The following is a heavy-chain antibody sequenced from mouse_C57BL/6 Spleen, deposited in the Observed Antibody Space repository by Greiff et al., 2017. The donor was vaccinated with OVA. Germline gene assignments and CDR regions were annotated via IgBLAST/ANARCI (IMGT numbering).Heavy chain of an antibody. D-gene: IGHD1-1*01. CDR3: ARENYYGSSYYAMDY. Sequence: QVQLQQSGPELVKPGASVKISCKASGYAFSSSWMNWVKQRPGKGLEWIGRIYPGDGDTNYNGKFKGKATLTADKSSSTAYMQLSSLTSDDSAVYFCARENYYGSSYYAMDYWGQGTSVTVSS. CDR2: IYPGDGDT. CDR1: GYAFSSSW. J-gene: IGHJ4*01. V-gene: IGHV1-82*01.